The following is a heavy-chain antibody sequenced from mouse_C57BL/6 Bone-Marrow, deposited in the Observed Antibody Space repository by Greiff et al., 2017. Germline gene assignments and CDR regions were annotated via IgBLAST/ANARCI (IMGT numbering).Heavy chain of an antibody. CDR2: INPGSGGT. V-gene: IGHV1-54*01. CDR3: ATYEGFAY. Sequence: VKLMESGAELVRPGTSVKVSCKASGYAFTNYLIEWVKQRPGQGLEWIGVINPGSGGTNYNEKFKGKATLTADKSSSTAYMQLSSLTSEDSAVYFCATYEGFAYWGQGTLVTVSA. J-gene: IGHJ3*01. CDR1: GYAFTNYL. D-gene: IGHD2-3*01.